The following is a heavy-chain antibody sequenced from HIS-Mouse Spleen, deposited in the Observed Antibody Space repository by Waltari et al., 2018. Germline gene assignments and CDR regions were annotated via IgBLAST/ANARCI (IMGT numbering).Heavy chain of an antibody. J-gene: IGHJ2*01. CDR3: AREIPYSSSWYDWYFDL. V-gene: IGHV4-39*07. D-gene: IGHD6-13*01. Sequence: QLQLQESAPGLVKPSETMSPTCTVSGGSISRSSYYWGWIRQPPGKGLEWIGSIDYSGGTYYNPSLKSRVPISVDTSKNQFSLKLSSVTAADTAVYYCAREIPYSSSWYDWYFDLWGRGTLVTVSS. CDR2: IDYSGGT. CDR1: GGSISRSSYY.